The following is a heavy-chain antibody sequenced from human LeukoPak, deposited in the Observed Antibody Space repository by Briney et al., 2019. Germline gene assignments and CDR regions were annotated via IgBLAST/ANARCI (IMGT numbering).Heavy chain of an antibody. D-gene: IGHD3-22*01. CDR2: IFPGDSDT. CDR1: GYSFTSYW. Sequence: GEALKISCKGSGYSFTSYWIGWVRQMPGGGLEWMGIIFPGDSDTRYSPSFQGQVTISADKSISTAYLQWSSLKASDTAMYYCASYDRLRGGVAFDIWGQGTMVTVSS. J-gene: IGHJ3*02. CDR3: ASYDRLRGGVAFDI. V-gene: IGHV5-51*01.